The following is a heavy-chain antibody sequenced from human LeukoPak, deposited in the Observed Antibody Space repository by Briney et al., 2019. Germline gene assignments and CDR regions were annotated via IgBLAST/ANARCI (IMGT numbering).Heavy chain of an antibody. CDR2: LYHSGAA. CDR1: GDSISNYY. V-gene: IGHV4-59*08. CDR3: ARLGKTYYMDV. Sequence: SETLSLTCNVSGDSISNYYWTWIRQTPGKGLEWIGNLYHSGAADYNPSLKTRVTASVDTSKDQFSLSLRSSTAADTAVYFCARLGKTYYMDVWGTGTTVTVSS. J-gene: IGHJ6*03. D-gene: IGHD1/OR15-1a*01.